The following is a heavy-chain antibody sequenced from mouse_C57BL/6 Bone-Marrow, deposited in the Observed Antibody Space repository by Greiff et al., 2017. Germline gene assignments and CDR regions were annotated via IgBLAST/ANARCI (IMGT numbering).Heavy chain of an antibody. Sequence: VQLKESGPVLVKPGASVKMSCKASGYTFTDYYMNWVKQSHGKSLEWIGVINPYNGGTSYNQKFKGKATLTVDKSSSTAYMELNSLTSEDSAVYYCARGYYNAMDYWGQGTSVTVSS. J-gene: IGHJ4*01. CDR2: INPYNGGT. D-gene: IGHD2-12*01. CDR1: GYTFTDYY. V-gene: IGHV1-19*01. CDR3: ARGYYNAMDY.